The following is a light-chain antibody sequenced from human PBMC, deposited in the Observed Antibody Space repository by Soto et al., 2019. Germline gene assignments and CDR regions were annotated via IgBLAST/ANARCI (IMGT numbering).Light chain of an antibody. V-gene: IGKV2-24*01. Sequence: DIVMTQTPLSSPVTLGQAASISCRSSQSLLHSDGNTYLSWFQQRPGQPPRLLIYKVSDRFSGATARFSSGGAGTDFTLTISSVEAEDVGIYYCIQATQSHWTFGEGTKVEIK. CDR1: QSLLHSDGNTY. CDR3: IQATQSHWT. CDR2: KVS. J-gene: IGKJ1*01.